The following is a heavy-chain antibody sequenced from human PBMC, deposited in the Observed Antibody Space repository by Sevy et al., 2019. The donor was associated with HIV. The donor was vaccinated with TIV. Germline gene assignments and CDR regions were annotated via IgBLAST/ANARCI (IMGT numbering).Heavy chain of an antibody. CDR2: INWNGGST. D-gene: IGHD6-13*01. Sequence: GGSLRLSCEASGFTFDNYGMSWVRQAPGEGLEWVSGINWNGGSTRYADSVTGRFTISRDNAKNVLYLQMKSLRVEDTALYYCTRGNPYSSSPFDIWGQGTMVTVSS. CDR3: TRGNPYSSSPFDI. CDR1: GFTFDNYG. V-gene: IGHV3-20*04. J-gene: IGHJ3*02.